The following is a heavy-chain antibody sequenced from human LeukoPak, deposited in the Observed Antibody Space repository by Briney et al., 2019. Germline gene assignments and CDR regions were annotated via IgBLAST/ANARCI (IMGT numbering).Heavy chain of an antibody. D-gene: IGHD1-26*01. CDR1: GVSISSRSYY. CDR3: ARHIGGMGAVDY. CDR2: IYYSGSS. Sequence: SETLSLTCTVSGVSISSRSYYWGWIRQSPGKGLEWIGSIYYSGSSYYNPSLESRVTISADTSKNQFSVKLSSVTAADTAVYYCARHIGGMGAVDYWGQGTLVTVSS. V-gene: IGHV4-39*01. J-gene: IGHJ4*02.